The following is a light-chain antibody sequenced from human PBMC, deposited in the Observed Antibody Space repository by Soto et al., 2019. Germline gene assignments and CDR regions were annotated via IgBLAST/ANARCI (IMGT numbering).Light chain of an antibody. CDR2: DSS. V-gene: IGKV3-20*01. Sequence: IVLTQSPGTLSLSPGERATLSCRTSQTVSSTYFAWYQQRPGQSPRLLFYDSSTRAAGIPDRFSCSGSGRDFTLTINRLEPEDSAVYYCQQLGTSPITFGQGTRLEIK. CDR1: QTVSSTY. J-gene: IGKJ5*01. CDR3: QQLGTSPIT.